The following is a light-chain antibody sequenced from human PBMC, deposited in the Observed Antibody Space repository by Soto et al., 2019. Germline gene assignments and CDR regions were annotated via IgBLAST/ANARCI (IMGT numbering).Light chain of an antibody. CDR3: QQRSNWPPIT. CDR2: DAS. CDR1: HSVTTH. J-gene: IGKJ5*01. Sequence: EIVLTQSPDTLSLSPGERATLSCWASHSVTTHLAWFQQKPGQAPRLLIYDASNRATGIPARFSGSGSGTDFTLTISSLEPEDFAVYYCQQRSNWPPITFGQGTRLE. V-gene: IGKV3-11*01.